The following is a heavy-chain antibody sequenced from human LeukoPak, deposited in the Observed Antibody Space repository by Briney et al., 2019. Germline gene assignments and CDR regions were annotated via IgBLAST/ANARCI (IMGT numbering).Heavy chain of an antibody. J-gene: IGHJ6*02. CDR3: ARGSCGGDCNYYYYGMDV. V-gene: IGHV3-66*01. Sequence: GGSLRLSCAASGFTVSDNFLSGVRQAPGKGLEWVSLIYGGGSTYYADSVKGRFTISRDNSKNTLYLQMNSLRAEDSAVYYSARGSCGGDCNYYYYGMDVWALGTTVTVSS. D-gene: IGHD2-21*02. CDR2: IYGGGST. CDR1: GFTVSDNF.